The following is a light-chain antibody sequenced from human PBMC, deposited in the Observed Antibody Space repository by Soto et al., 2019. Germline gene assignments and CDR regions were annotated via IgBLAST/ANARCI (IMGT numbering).Light chain of an antibody. CDR1: QSVRSSY. Sequence: EIVLTQSPDTLSLSPGESATLSCRASQSVRSSYLAWYQQTPGQTPRLLIYAASSRATGIPDRFSGSGSGTDFSLTISRLEAEDFAVYYCQQYGSSPPLTFGGGTKVDIK. J-gene: IGKJ4*01. V-gene: IGKV3-20*01. CDR2: AAS. CDR3: QQYGSSPPLT.